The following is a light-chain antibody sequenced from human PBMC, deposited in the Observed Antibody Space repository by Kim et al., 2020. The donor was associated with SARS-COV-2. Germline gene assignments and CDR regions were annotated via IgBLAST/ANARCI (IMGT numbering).Light chain of an antibody. CDR1: QSVGRW. Sequence: DIQMTQSPSTRSASVGDRVTITCRASQSVGRWLAWYQQKPGKAPKLLIYEASRLESGVPSRFSGSGSGTEFTLTISSLQPDDFATYYCQQYNGYHTFGQGTKLEIK. CDR2: EAS. J-gene: IGKJ2*01. CDR3: QQYNGYHT. V-gene: IGKV1-5*03.